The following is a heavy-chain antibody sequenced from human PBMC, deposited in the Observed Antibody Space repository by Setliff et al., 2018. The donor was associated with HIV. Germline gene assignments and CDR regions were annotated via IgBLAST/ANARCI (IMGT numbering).Heavy chain of an antibody. V-gene: IGHV4-59*11. CDR2: IYYSGST. Sequence: SETLSLTCTVSGGSINSHYWSWIRQPPGKGLEYIGYIYYSGSTNYNPSLQSRVTISIDTSKKQLFLEVRSVTAADTAVYYCARGGYSSRWYTWFDSWGQGLLVTVSS. J-gene: IGHJ5*01. CDR1: GGSINSHY. CDR3: ARGGYSSRWYTWFDS. D-gene: IGHD6-13*01.